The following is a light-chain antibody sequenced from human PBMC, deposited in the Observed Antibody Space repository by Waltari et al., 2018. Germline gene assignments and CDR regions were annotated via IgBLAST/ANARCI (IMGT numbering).Light chain of an antibody. CDR3: QQYYTIPIT. J-gene: IGKJ5*01. V-gene: IGKV4-1*01. CDR1: QHILYSSNNKSY. CDR2: WAS. Sequence: DTVQTKSPNSLAVSLGEGATINCKASQHILYSSNNKSYLARYQQKPGQPPKLPLYWASTRACGVADRFSGSGSGTDFTLTISSLRTEDVAVYYCQQYYTIPITFGQGTRLEIK.